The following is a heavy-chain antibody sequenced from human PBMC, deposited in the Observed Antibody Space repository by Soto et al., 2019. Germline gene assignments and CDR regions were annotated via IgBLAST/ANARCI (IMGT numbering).Heavy chain of an antibody. CDR1: GFNFRSYA. J-gene: IGHJ4*02. D-gene: IGHD1-1*01. CDR2: VSYDGSNK. V-gene: IGHV3-30-3*01. Sequence: QVQLVESGGGVVQPGRSLRLSCAASGFNFRSYAMHWLRQALGKGLELVAVVSYDGSNKYYADSVKGRFTSSRDHSENTLYLRINSLRAEDMAVYYCVRPPRCQLLPAYFDYWGQGDLVTVSS. CDR3: VRPPRCQLLPAYFDY.